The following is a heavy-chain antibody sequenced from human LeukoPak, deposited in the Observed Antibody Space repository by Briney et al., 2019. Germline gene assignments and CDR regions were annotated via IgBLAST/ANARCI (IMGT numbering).Heavy chain of an antibody. D-gene: IGHD5-18*01. CDR2: ISGSGTDI. Sequence: QPGGSLRLSCAASGFTFSNYEMNWVRQAPGKGLECLSYISGSGTDINYADSVRGRFTISRDNAKNLLYLQMNDLRVEDTAVYYCARTARHLDYWGQGTLVTVSS. J-gene: IGHJ4*02. CDR1: GFTFSNYE. CDR3: ARTARHLDY. V-gene: IGHV3-48*03.